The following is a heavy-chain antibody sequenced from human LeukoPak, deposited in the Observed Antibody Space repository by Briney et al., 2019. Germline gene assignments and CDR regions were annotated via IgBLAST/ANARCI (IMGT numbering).Heavy chain of an antibody. CDR1: GYTFTSYG. CDR3: AMDRVIAAAGMGRPFDY. D-gene: IGHD6-13*01. V-gene: IGHV1-18*01. CDR2: ISAYNGNT. Sequence: ASVKVSCKASGYTFTSYGISWVRQAPGQGLEWMGWISAYNGNTNYAQKLQGRVTMTTDTSTSTAYMELRSLRSDDTAVYYCAMDRVIAAAGMGRPFDYWAKGTLVTVPS. J-gene: IGHJ4*02.